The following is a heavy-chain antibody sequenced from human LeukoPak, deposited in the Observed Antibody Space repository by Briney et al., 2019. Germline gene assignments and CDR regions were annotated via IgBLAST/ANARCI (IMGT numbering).Heavy chain of an antibody. D-gene: IGHD7-27*01. J-gene: IGHJ6*03. CDR1: GFTFSDYY. Sequence: GGTPRLSCAASGFTFSDYYMSWIRQAPGKGLEWVSYISSSGSTIYYADSVKGRFTISRDNAKNSLYLQMNSLRAEDTAVYYCARDPIPTWGRASYYYYYYMDVWGKGTTVTISS. CDR3: ARDPIPTWGRASYYYYYYMDV. CDR2: ISSSGSTI. V-gene: IGHV3-11*01.